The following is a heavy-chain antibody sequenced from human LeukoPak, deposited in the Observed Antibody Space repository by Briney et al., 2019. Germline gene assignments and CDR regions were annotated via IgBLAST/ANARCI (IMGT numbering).Heavy chain of an antibody. J-gene: IGHJ4*02. Sequence: PGGSLRLSCAASGFTFSNYAMSWVRQAPGKGPEWVSIISGSGDNTHYADSVKGRFTISRDNSKNTLYLQMNTLRAEDTAIYHRARRGWLVNFDYWGQGTLVTVSS. CDR3: ARRGWLVNFDY. CDR2: ISGSGDNT. V-gene: IGHV3-23*01. D-gene: IGHD6-19*01. CDR1: GFTFSNYA.